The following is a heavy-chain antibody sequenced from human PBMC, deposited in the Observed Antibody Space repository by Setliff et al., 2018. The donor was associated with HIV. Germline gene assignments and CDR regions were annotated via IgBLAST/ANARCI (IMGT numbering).Heavy chain of an antibody. CDR2: IYHSGST. CDR3: ARDGYSGYDSQDGGMDV. D-gene: IGHD5-12*01. V-gene: IGHV4-38-2*02. Sequence: SETLSLTCTVSGYSISSGYYWGWIRQPPGKGLEWIGSIYHSGSTYYNPSLKSRVTISVDTSKNQFSLSLRSVTAADTAVYYCARDGYSGYDSQDGGMDVWGQGTTVTVSS. J-gene: IGHJ6*02. CDR1: GYSISSGYY.